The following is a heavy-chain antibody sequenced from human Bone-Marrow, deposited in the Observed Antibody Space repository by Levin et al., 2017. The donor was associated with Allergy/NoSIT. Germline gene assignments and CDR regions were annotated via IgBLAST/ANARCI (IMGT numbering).Heavy chain of an antibody. V-gene: IGHV3-48*04. CDR2: ISTSSGTI. Sequence: PGGSLRLSCAASGFTFRSHSMNWVRQAPGKGLEWVSYISTSSGTIYYAESVKGRFTISRDNARNSLYLQMDSLRAEDTALYYCARAGELDYADWFCDLWGRGTLVTVSS. CDR1: GFTFRSHS. J-gene: IGHJ2*01. D-gene: IGHD1-26*01. CDR3: ARAGELDYADWFCDL.